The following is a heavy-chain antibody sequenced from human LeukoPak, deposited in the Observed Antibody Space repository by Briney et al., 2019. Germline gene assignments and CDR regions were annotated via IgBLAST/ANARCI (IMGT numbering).Heavy chain of an antibody. CDR1: GFTFSSYC. V-gene: IGHV3-33*08. D-gene: IGHD3-22*01. CDR3: ARDKPPPYYYDSSGIFDY. Sequence: PGRSLRLSCAASGFTFSSYCMHWVRQAPGKGLEWVAVIWYDGSNKYYADSVKGRFTISRDNSKNTPSLQMNSLRAEDTAVYYCARDKPPPYYYDSSGIFDYWGQGTLVTVSS. CDR2: IWYDGSNK. J-gene: IGHJ4*02.